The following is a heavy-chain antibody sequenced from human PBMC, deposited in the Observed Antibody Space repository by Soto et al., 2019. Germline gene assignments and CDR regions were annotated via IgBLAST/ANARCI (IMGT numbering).Heavy chain of an antibody. CDR3: TSSSAKWYSNSWHDAFDI. Sequence: EVQLVESGGGLVKPGGSLRLSCAASGFTFSGAWMSWVRQGPGKGLEWIGRIKSKANGGTIDYAAPVKGRFTISRDDSESTVYLQMNSLKTEDTAVYLCTSSSAKWYSNSWHDAFDIWGQGTMVTVSS. CDR1: GFTFSGAW. CDR2: IKSKANGGTI. J-gene: IGHJ3*02. V-gene: IGHV3-15*01. D-gene: IGHD6-13*01.